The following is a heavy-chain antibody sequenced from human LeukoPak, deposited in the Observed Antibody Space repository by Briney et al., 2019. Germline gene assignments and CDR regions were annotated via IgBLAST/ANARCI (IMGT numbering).Heavy chain of an antibody. CDR2: ISNTGST. Sequence: PSETLSLTCTVSGGSLSTYYCTWIRQPPGKGLEWIGYISNTGSTNYNASLKSRVTISVDTSKNQFSLKLTSVTAADTAVYYCARLALGGAFDVWGQGHRSPSLQ. CDR3: ARLALGGAFDV. J-gene: IGHJ3*01. V-gene: IGHV4-59*01. D-gene: IGHD3-16*01. CDR1: GGSLSTYY.